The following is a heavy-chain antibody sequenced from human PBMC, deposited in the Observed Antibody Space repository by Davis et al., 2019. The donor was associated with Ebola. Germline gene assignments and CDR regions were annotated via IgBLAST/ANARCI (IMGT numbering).Heavy chain of an antibody. D-gene: IGHD4-17*01. CDR3: ARAATVITGGWFDP. V-gene: IGHV4-61*01. CDR1: GGSVSSGSYY. Sequence: MPSETLSLTCTVSGGSVSSGSYYWSWIRQPPEKGLEWVGYIYYSGSTNCNPSLKSRVTISVDTSKNQFSLKLTSMTAADTAVYYCARAATVITGGWFDPWGQGTLVTVSS. CDR2: IYYSGST. J-gene: IGHJ5*02.